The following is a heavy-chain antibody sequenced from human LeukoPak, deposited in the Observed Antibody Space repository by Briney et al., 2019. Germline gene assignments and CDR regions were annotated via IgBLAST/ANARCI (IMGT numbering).Heavy chain of an antibody. CDR1: GGSFSAYY. D-gene: IGHD3-10*01. CDR3: AREDYYGSGRLRYFDL. CDR2: INHSGST. Sequence: SETLSLTCAVYGGSFSAYYWSWIRQPPGKGLKWIGEINHSGSTNYNPSLKSRVTISIDTSKNQFSLKLSSVTAADTAVYYCAREDYYGSGRLRYFDLWGRGTLATVSS. J-gene: IGHJ2*01. V-gene: IGHV4-34*01.